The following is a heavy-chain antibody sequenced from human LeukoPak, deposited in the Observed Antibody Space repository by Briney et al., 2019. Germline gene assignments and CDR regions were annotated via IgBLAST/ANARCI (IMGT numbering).Heavy chain of an antibody. CDR1: GFTFSNYG. V-gene: IGHV3-33*01. J-gene: IGHJ3*02. CDR2: IWYDGSNK. D-gene: IGHD6-19*01. Sequence: PGGSLRLSCAASGFTFSNYGMHWVRQAPGKGLEWVAVIWYDGSNKYYADSVKGRFTISRDNSKNTLYLQMNSLRAEDTAVYYCARDRIAVAGNTAFDIWGQGTMVTVSS. CDR3: ARDRIAVAGNTAFDI.